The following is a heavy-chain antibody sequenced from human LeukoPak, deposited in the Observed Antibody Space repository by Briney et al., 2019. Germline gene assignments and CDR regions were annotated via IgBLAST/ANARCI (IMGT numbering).Heavy chain of an antibody. CDR2: IIPILGIA. V-gene: IGHV1-69*04. D-gene: IGHD5-18*01. CDR1: GGTFSSYA. J-gene: IGHJ4*02. Sequence: SVKVSCKASGGTFSSYAISWVRQAPGQGLEWMGRIIPILGIANYAQMFQGRVTITADKSTSTAYMELSSLRSEDTAVYYCARGSLDTVYYFDYWGQGTLVTVSS. CDR3: ARGSLDTVYYFDY.